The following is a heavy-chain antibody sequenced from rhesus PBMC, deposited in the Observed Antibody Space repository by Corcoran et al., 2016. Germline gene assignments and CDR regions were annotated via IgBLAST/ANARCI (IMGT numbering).Heavy chain of an antibody. CDR3: GRDGWPRDKVTASLDN. J-gene: IGHJ4*01. CDR2: VDPEDGEA. CDR1: GYTFTDYT. Sequence: EVQLVQSGAEVKKPGASAKIACKASGYTFTDYTLHWGRQAPGKGLEWMGRVDPEDGEAIHAQKFQDRVTITADTSTDTAYMELSSLRSEDTAVYYCGRDGWPRDKVTASLDNWGQGVLVTVSS. V-gene: IGHV1-111*02. D-gene: IGHD5-36*01.